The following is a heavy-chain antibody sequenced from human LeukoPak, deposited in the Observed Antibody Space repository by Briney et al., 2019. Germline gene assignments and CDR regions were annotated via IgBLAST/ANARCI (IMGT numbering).Heavy chain of an antibody. Sequence: SETLSLTCAVYGGSFSGYYWSWIRQPPGKGLEWIGEINHSGSTNYNPSLKSRVTISVDTSKNQFSLKLSSVTAADTAVYYCARGERVGYCSSTSCRGRGDYWGQGTLVTVSS. V-gene: IGHV4-34*01. D-gene: IGHD2-2*01. J-gene: IGHJ4*02. CDR2: INHSGST. CDR3: ARGERVGYCSSTSCRGRGDY. CDR1: GGSFSGYY.